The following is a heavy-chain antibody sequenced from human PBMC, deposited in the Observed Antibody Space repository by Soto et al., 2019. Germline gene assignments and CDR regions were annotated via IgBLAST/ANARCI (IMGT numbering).Heavy chain of an antibody. D-gene: IGHD7-27*01. J-gene: IGHJ4*02. V-gene: IGHV3-7*01. Sequence: GGSLRLSCAASGFTFSIDWINWVRQAPGKGLEWVANIKGDGSEKSYVDSVKGRFTISRDNAKNSLYLQMSSLRAEDTAVYNSVRGQNWAFESCGQVTMVPVSS. CDR3: VRGQNWAFES. CDR2: IKGDGSEK. CDR1: GFTFSIDW.